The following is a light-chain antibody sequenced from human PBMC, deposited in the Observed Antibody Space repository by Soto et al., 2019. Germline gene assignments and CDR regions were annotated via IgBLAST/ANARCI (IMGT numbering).Light chain of an antibody. CDR1: SSDVGDYDY. J-gene: IGLJ2*01. CDR3: SSYTSSGTLVL. Sequence: QSALTQPASESGSPGQSITISCTGTSSDVGDYDYVSWYQQHPGKAPKLMFYDVSNRPSGVSNRFSGSKSGNTASLTISGLQAEDEGDYYCSSYTSSGTLVLFGGGTKVTVL. V-gene: IGLV2-14*01. CDR2: DVS.